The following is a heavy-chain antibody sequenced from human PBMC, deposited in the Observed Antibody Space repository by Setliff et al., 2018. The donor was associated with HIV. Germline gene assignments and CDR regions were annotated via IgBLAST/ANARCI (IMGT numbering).Heavy chain of an antibody. V-gene: IGHV1-24*01. J-gene: IGHJ3*02. CDR1: GYTLTELS. D-gene: IGHD3-22*01. CDR2: FDPEDGET. Sequence: RASVKVSCKISGYTLTELSIHWVRQAPGKGLEWMTNFDPEDGETFYAQKFQGRLTMTEDTSTDTAYMELSSLRSDDTAMYYCARGVNYYDSSGYAPDAFDIWGQGKMVTVSS. CDR3: ARGVNYYDSSGYAPDAFDI.